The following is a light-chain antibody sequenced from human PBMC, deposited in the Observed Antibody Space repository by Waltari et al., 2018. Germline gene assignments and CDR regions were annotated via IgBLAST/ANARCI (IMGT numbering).Light chain of an antibody. CDR3: QQHTNWPPALT. J-gene: IGKJ4*01. CDR1: QSVSSY. V-gene: IGKV3-11*01. Sequence: EIVLTQSPATLSLSPGDRATLSCRASQSVSSYLAWYQQKPGQAPRLLIYDASNRAAGIPARFSGSGSGTDFTLTISSLEPEDFAVYFCQQHTNWPPALTFGGGTKVEIK. CDR2: DAS.